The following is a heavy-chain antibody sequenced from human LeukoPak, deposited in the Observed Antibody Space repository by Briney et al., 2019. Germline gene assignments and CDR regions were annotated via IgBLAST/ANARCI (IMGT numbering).Heavy chain of an antibody. J-gene: IGHJ4*02. CDR2: FDPEDGET. CDR1: GYTLTELS. Sequence: ASVKVSCKVSGYTLTELSMHWVRQAPGKGLGWRGGFDPEDGETIYAQKFQGRVTMTEDTSTDTAYMELSSLRSEDTAVYYCARLSVDCSSTSCYDYWGQGTLVTVSS. CDR3: ARLSVDCSSTSCYDY. D-gene: IGHD2-2*01. V-gene: IGHV1-24*01.